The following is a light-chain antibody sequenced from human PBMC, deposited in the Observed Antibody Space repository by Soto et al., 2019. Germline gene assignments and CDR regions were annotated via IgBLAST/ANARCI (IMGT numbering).Light chain of an antibody. CDR3: GTWDNNLRAGV. CDR2: DNN. CDR1: NSNIGNNE. Sequence: QSVLTQPPSVSAAPVQKVTISCSGSNSNIGNNEVSWYQQVPGTAPRLLVYDNNKRPSGIPDRFSDSKSDTSATLVITGLQTGDEADYYCGTWDNNLRAGVFGGGTKVTV. J-gene: IGLJ2*01. V-gene: IGLV1-51*01.